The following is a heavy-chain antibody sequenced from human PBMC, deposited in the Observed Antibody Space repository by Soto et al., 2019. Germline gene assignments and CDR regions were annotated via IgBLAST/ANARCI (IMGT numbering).Heavy chain of an antibody. Sequence: QVQLQESGQGLVKPSQTLSLTCTVSGGSIRNDNFYWSYLRQRPGKGLEWIGYISYSGVPFYLLPLRSSVAISVDPSNNQFSLTLKSVTAADTAVYYCARDLEGIVTGRGAFGIWCRGTLVTVSS. CDR3: ARDLEGIVTGRGAFGI. D-gene: IGHD3-9*01. J-gene: IGHJ3*02. CDR1: GGSIRNDNFY. CDR2: ISYSGVP. V-gene: IGHV4-31*01.